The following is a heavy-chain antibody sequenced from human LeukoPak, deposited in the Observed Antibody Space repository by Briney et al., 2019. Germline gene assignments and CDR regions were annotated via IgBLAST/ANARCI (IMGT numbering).Heavy chain of an antibody. J-gene: IGHJ4*02. Sequence: PGGSLRLSCAASGFTFSSYAMSWVRQAPGKGLEWVSAISSTGGSTYYADSVKGRFTISRDNSKNTLYLQMNSLRAEDTAVYYCAKETTYCSGGSCYYELDQWGQGTLVTVSS. CDR3: AKETTYCSGGSCYYELDQ. D-gene: IGHD2-15*01. V-gene: IGHV3-23*01. CDR2: ISSTGGST. CDR1: GFTFSSYA.